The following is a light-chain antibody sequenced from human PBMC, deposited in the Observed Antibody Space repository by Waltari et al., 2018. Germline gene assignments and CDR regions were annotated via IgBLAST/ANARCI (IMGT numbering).Light chain of an antibody. V-gene: IGLV4-69*01. J-gene: IGLJ3*02. Sequence: QIVLTQSPSASASLGASVKLTCTLSSRHSSNAIAWHQRHPEKDHRFLMKLNSDGTHSGGDGIPDRFSGSSSGAVRDLTISSLQSADGAEYYCNTWVTGSQVFGGGTKLTVL. CDR1: SRHSSNA. CDR2: LNSDGTH. CDR3: NTWVTGSQV.